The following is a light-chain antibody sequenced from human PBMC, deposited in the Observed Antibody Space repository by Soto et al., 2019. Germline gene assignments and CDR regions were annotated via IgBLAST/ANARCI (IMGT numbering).Light chain of an antibody. V-gene: IGKV1-5*03. CDR3: QHYNSYSEA. Sequence: DIQMTQSPSTLSGSVGDRVTLSCRASQTISSCLAWYQQKPGKAPKLLIYKASNLKSGVPSRFSGSGSGTEFTLTISSLQPDDFATYYCQHYNSYSEAFGQGTKVDIK. J-gene: IGKJ1*01. CDR1: QTISSC. CDR2: KAS.